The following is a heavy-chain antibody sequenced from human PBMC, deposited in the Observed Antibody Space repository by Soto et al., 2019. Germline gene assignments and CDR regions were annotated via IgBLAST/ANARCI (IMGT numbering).Heavy chain of an antibody. J-gene: IGHJ5*02. CDR1: GGSITSSSHF. CDR2: IYFTGNT. D-gene: IGHD6-25*01. V-gene: IGHV4-39*01. Sequence: PSETLSLTCSASGGSITSSSHFWGWVRQPPGKGLEWIGTIYFTGNTCYTPSLKSRLTMSIDTSKNEFSLRLNSVTAADTAVYYCAGQTFTIAAASYGRSNWFDPWGPGTLVTVSS. CDR3: AGQTFTIAAASYGRSNWFDP.